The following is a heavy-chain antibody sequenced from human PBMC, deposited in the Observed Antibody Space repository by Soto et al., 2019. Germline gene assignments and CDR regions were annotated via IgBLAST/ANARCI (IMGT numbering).Heavy chain of an antibody. CDR1: GGTFSSYA. J-gene: IGHJ6*02. CDR2: IIPIFGTA. V-gene: IGHV1-69*01. D-gene: IGHD4-17*01. CDR3: ARGGRDYGDYYYYGMDV. Sequence: QVQLVQSGAEVKKPGSSVKVSCKASGGTFSSYAISWVRQAPGQGLEWVGGIIPIFGTANYAQKFQGRVTITADESTSTAYMELSSLRSEDTAVYYCARGGRDYGDYYYYGMDVWGQGTTVTVSS.